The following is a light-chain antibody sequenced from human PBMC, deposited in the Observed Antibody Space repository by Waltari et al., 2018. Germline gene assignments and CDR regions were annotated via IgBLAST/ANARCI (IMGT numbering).Light chain of an antibody. CDR1: QSINRY. J-gene: IGKJ5*01. V-gene: IGKV1-39*01. Sequence: DIQMTQSPSSLSASVGDRVTITCRASQSINRYLNWYQQKPGKAPRLLIYAASSLQSGVPSRFSGSGSGTDFTLSISSLQPEDFATYYCQQSYATSITFGQGTQLEIK. CDR2: AAS. CDR3: QQSYATSIT.